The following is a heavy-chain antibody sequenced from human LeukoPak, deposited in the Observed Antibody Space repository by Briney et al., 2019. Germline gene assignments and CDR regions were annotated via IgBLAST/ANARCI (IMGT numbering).Heavy chain of an antibody. D-gene: IGHD1-26*01. V-gene: IGHV3-23*01. J-gene: IGHJ6*02. CDR2: ISGSGGST. Sequence: GGSLRLSCAASGFTFSSYAMSWVRQAPGKGLEWVSAISGSGGSTYYADSVKGRFTISRDNSKNTLYLQMNSLRAEDTAVYYCAKARVGVRSDYYYYGMDVWGQGTTVTVSS. CDR1: GFTFSSYA. CDR3: AKARVGVRSDYYYYGMDV.